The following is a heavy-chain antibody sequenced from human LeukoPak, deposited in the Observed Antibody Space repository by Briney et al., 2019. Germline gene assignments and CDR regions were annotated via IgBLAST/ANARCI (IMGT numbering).Heavy chain of an antibody. CDR2: ISYDGSNK. CDR1: GFTFSSYA. D-gene: IGHD6-13*01. J-gene: IGHJ5*02. CDR3: AREVPGYSSSWPGNWFDP. Sequence: PGRSLRLSCAASGFTFSSYAMHWVRQAPGKGLEWVAVISYDGSNKYYADSVKGRFTISRDNSKNTLYLQMNSLRAEDTAVYYCAREVPGYSSSWPGNWFDPWGQGTLVTVSS. V-gene: IGHV3-30*04.